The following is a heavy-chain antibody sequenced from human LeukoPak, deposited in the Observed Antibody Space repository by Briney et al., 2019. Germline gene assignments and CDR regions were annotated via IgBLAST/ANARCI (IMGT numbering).Heavy chain of an antibody. J-gene: IGHJ4*02. CDR2: IYYSGST. V-gene: IGHV4-39*07. CDR1: GGSISSSSYY. D-gene: IGHD6-13*01. CDR3: ARGVVAAAGRTFDF. Sequence: SETLSLTCTVSGGSISSSSYYWGWIRQPPGKGLEWIGSIYYSGSTNPIPSLKSRVTISLDTSKNQFSLNLSSVTAADTAVYYCARGVVAAAGRTFDFWGQGTLVTVSS.